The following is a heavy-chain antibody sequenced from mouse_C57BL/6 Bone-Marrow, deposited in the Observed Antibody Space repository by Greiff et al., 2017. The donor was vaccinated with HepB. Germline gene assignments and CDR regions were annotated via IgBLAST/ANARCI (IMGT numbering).Heavy chain of an antibody. Sequence: QVQLKQPGAELVKPGASVKLSCKASGYTFTSYWMHWVKQRPGQGLEWIGMIHPNSGSTNYNEKFKSKATLTVDKSSSTAYMQLSSLTSEDSAVYYCARHGYDAMDYWGQGTSVTVSS. J-gene: IGHJ4*01. CDR3: ARHGYDAMDY. CDR1: GYTFTSYW. CDR2: IHPNSGST. V-gene: IGHV1-64*01.